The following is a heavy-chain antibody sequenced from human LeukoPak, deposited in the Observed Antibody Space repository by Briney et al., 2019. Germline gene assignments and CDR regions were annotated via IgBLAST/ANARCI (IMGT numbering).Heavy chain of an antibody. J-gene: IGHJ3*02. Sequence: GASVKVSCKASGYTFTGYYIHWVRQAPGRGLEWMGWITPYSGGTNYAQRFQGRVTMTWDTSISTAHMELSRLKSDDTAVYYCARDRADNYDSSGYYPDAFDIWGQGTMVTVS. CDR3: ARDRADNYDSSGYYPDAFDI. CDR2: ITPYSGGT. D-gene: IGHD3-22*01. CDR1: GYTFTGYY. V-gene: IGHV1-2*02.